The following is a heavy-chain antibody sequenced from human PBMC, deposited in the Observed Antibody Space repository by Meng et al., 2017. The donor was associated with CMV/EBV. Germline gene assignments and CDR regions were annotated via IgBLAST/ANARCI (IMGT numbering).Heavy chain of an antibody. CDR1: GGSISSYY. CDR3: ARGGLYYYDSSGHFDY. D-gene: IGHD3-22*01. J-gene: IGHJ4*02. CDR2: IYTSGST. Sequence: QVQVQESGPGPVKPSETLSLTCTVSGGSISSYYWSWIRQPAGKGLEWIGRIYTSGSTNYNPSLKSRVTMSVDTSKNQFSLKLSSVTAADTAVYYCARGGLYYYDSSGHFDYWGQGTLVTVSS. V-gene: IGHV4-4*07.